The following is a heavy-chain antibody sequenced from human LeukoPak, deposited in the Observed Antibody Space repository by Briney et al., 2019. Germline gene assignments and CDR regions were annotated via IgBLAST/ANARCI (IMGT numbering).Heavy chain of an antibody. CDR3: ASNYYDSSGYYYRY. Sequence: GGSLRLSCAASGFTVSSNYMSWVRQAPGKGLDWVSVIYSGGSTYYADSVKGRFTISRDNSKNTLYLQMNSLRAEDTAVYYCASNYYDSSGYYYRYWGQGTLVTVSS. V-gene: IGHV3-53*01. CDR1: GFTVSSNY. J-gene: IGHJ4*02. D-gene: IGHD3-22*01. CDR2: IYSGGST.